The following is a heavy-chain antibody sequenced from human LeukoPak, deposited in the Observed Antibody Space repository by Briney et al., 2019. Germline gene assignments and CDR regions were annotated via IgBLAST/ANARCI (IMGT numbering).Heavy chain of an antibody. Sequence: ASVKVSCKASGYTFTSYGISWVRQAPGQGLEWMGWISAYNGNTNYAQKFQGRVTMTRNTSISTAYMELSSLRSEDTAVYYCARVRGRRFDYWGQGTLVTVSS. CDR2: ISAYNGNT. D-gene: IGHD3-10*01. CDR1: GYTFTSYG. V-gene: IGHV1-18*01. J-gene: IGHJ4*02. CDR3: ARVRGRRFDY.